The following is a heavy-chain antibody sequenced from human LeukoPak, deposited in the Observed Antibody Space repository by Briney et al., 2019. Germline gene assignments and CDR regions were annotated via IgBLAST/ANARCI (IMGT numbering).Heavy chain of an antibody. CDR1: GYSFTSYW. D-gene: IGHD3-10*01. CDR2: IYPGDSDT. J-gene: IGHJ4*02. CDR3: AIRHYYGSGSYSPFDY. Sequence: GESLKISCKGSGYSFTSYWIGWVRQMPGKGLEWMGIIYPGDSDTRYSPSFQGQVTISADKSISTAYLQWSSLKASDTAMYYCAIRHYYGSGSYSPFDYWGQGTLVTVSS. V-gene: IGHV5-51*01.